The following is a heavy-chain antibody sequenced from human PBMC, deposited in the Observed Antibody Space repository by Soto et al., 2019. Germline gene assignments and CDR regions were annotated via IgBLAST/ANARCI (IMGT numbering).Heavy chain of an antibody. D-gene: IGHD3-3*01. CDR1: GFSFSDYY. V-gene: IGHV1-2*02. CDR3: AKDGRNFWRGYYSYQFDS. Sequence: QVQLVQSGADVKKPGASVKVSCKTSGFSFSDYYLHWVRQVPGEGLEWMGWTHPNNGATKYSRKFLCRVTMTRDTSTNTAYMELSGLRSDDTAVYYCAKDGRNFWRGYYSYQFDSWGQGSLVTVSS. CDR2: THPNNGAT. J-gene: IGHJ4*02.